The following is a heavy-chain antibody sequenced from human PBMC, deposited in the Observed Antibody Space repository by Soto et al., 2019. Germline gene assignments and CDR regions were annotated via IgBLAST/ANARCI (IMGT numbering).Heavy chain of an antibody. CDR3: ARDEEDANLMIVVLPGDY. Sequence: QVQLVQSGGEVKEPGASVKVSCKASGYRFSRYGINWVRQAPGQGLEWMGWVSTYDGNTQYAQKFRGRITMTTDTSTNTVYLELRSLTSDDTAVYYCARDEEDANLMIVVLPGDYWGQGTLVSVSS. D-gene: IGHD2-21*01. J-gene: IGHJ4*02. CDR2: VSTYDGNT. CDR1: GYRFSRYG. V-gene: IGHV1-18*01.